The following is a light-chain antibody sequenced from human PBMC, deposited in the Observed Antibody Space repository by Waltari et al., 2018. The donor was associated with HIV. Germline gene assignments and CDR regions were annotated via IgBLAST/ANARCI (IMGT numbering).Light chain of an antibody. CDR2: EVS. V-gene: IGLV2-14*01. Sequence: HSVLTQPASVSGSPGQSITISCSGPTSDMSSLNFVSWYQQSPGRAPKLIIFEVSSRPSGIPDRFSGSNSGDTASLTISALRTEDEADYFCSSYSPRDSVVFGGGTKVTVL. J-gene: IGLJ3*02. CDR1: TSDMSSLNF. CDR3: SSYSPRDSVV.